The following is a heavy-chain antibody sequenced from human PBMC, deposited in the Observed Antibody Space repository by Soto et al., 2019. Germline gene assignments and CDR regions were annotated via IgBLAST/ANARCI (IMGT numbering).Heavy chain of an antibody. CDR2: VYSSGST. J-gene: IGHJ4*02. CDR1: GGSISSYY. V-gene: IGHV4-59*12. CDR3: ARVRTEYAGLDY. D-gene: IGHD2-2*01. Sequence: SETLSLTCTVSGGSISSYYWSWIRQPPGKGLESIAYVYSSGSTNYNPSLESRVAISLDTSKNQFSLRLTSVTAADTAVYFCARVRTEYAGLDYWGQGTLVTVSS.